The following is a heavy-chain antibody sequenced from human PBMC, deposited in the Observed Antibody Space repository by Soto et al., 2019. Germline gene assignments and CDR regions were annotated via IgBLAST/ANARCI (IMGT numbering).Heavy chain of an antibody. CDR3: ARCRGDDCYSPFAS. CDR1: GFNFSTYG. J-gene: IGHJ5*01. Sequence: EVQLLESGGGLVQPGGSLRLSCAASGFNFSTYGITWVRHSPGKGLEWVSSISARDTTTYYADTVKGRFTISRDNSNNTVYLQTDSLRVEDRAIYYCARCRGDDCYSPFASWGQGTLVTVSS. CDR2: ISARDTTT. D-gene: IGHD2-21*02. V-gene: IGHV3-23*01.